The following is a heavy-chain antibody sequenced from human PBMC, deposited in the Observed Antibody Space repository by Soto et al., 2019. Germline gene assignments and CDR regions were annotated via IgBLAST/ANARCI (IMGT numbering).Heavy chain of an antibody. J-gene: IGHJ4*02. CDR2: ISGSGGST. Sequence: GGSLRLSCAASGFTFSSYAMSWVRQAPGKGLEWVSAISGSGGSTYYADSVKGRFTISRDNSKNTLYLQMNSLRAEDTAVYYCAKDLYAFGGVIVMFDYWGQGTLVTVSS. CDR3: AKDLYAFGGVIVMFDY. D-gene: IGHD3-16*02. V-gene: IGHV3-23*01. CDR1: GFTFSSYA.